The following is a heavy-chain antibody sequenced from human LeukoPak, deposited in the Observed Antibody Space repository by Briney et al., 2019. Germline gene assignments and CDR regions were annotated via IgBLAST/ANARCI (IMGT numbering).Heavy chain of an antibody. J-gene: IGHJ6*03. CDR3: ARGRAAEYYYYYLDV. V-gene: IGHV1-8*01. CDR1: GYTFTSYD. CDR2: MNPNSGNT. Sequence: ASVKVSCKASGYTFTSYDINWVRQATGQGLEWMGWMNPNSGNTGYAQKFQGRVTMTRNTPISTAYMELSSLRSEDTAVYYCARGRAAEYYYYYLDVWGKGTTVTVSS. D-gene: IGHD2-15*01.